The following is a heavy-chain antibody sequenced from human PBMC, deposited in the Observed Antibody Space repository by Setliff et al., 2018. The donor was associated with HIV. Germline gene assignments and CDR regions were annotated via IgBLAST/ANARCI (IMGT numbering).Heavy chain of an antibody. CDR1: GYTFTSYA. CDR2: INAGSGNT. CDR3: AKGGYYDSTGYYYYYFYYLDE. D-gene: IGHD3-22*01. Sequence: ASVKVSCKASGYTFTSYAMNWVRQAPGQGLEWMGWINAGSGNTKYSQRFQGRVTITRDTSTSTAYMELSSLRSEDTAVYYCAKGGYYDSTGYYYYYFYYLDEWGKGTTVTVSS. J-gene: IGHJ6*03. V-gene: IGHV1-3*01.